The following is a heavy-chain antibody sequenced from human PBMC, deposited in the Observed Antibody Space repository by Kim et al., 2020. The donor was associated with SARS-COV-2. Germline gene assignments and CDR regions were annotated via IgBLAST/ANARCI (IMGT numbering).Heavy chain of an antibody. J-gene: IGHJ4*02. CDR3: ASCHYDSSGYYYLGDY. D-gene: IGHD3-22*01. CDR2: IYSGGST. Sequence: GGSLRLSCAASGFTVSSNYMSWVRQAPGKGLEWVSVIYSGGSTYYADSVKGRFTISRDNSKNTLYLQMNSLRAEDTAVYYCASCHYDSSGYYYLGDYWGQGTLVTVSS. CDR1: GFTVSSNY. V-gene: IGHV3-53*01.